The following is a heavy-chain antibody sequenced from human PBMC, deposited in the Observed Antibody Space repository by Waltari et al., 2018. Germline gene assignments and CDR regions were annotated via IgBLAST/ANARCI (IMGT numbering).Heavy chain of an antibody. D-gene: IGHD5-18*01. CDR2: MNSDGSST. J-gene: IGHJ3*02. CDR3: ASGGYSYGADAFDI. CDR1: GFTFSYYW. Sequence: EVQLVESGGGLVQPGGSLRLSCAASGFTFSYYWMHWVRQAPGKGLVWVSRMNSDGSSTTYADSVKGRFTISRDNAKNTLYLQMNSLRAEDTAVYYCASGGYSYGADAFDIWGQGTMVTVSS. V-gene: IGHV3-74*01.